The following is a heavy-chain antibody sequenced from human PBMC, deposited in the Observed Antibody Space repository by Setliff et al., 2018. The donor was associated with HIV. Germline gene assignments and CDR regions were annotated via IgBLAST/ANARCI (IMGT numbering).Heavy chain of an antibody. J-gene: IGHJ4*02. CDR2: ISPDGSAT. CDR3: ARDWRHGYDLNFDY. Sequence: HPGGSLRLSCAASGFTFSSAWMGWVRQAPAKGLEWVANISPDGSATYYVDSVKGRFTISRDNAKNSLYLQLNSLRAEGTAMYYCARDWRHGYDLNFDYWGQGTLVTVSS. V-gene: IGHV3-7*01. CDR1: GFTFSSAW. D-gene: IGHD5-12*01.